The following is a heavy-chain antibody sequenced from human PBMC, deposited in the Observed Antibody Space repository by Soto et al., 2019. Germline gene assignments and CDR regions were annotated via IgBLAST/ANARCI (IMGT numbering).Heavy chain of an antibody. CDR3: AKDIRYGDYVRWFDP. CDR2: ITASGGRT. D-gene: IGHD5-12*01. Sequence: GGSLRLSCTASGFTFSSYAMTWVRQAPGGGLEGVSGITASGGRTFYADSMKGRFTISRDNSRSTLYLQMNSLRAEDTAVYYCAKDIRYGDYVRWFDPWGQGTLVTVSS. CDR1: GFTFSSYA. J-gene: IGHJ5*02. V-gene: IGHV3-23*01.